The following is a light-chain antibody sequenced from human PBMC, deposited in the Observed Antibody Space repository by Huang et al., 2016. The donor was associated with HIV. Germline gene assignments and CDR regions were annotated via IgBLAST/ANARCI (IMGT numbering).Light chain of an antibody. J-gene: IGKJ1*01. CDR3: QQYHSYPGT. V-gene: IGKV1-5*01. CDR1: KSIDSY. Sequence: GDRVTITCRASKSIDSYLAWYQQKPGKAPKLLIYDASSLDSGVPSRFSGSGSGTEFTLTISSLQPDNFATYYCQQYHSYPGTFGQGTKVEIK. CDR2: DAS.